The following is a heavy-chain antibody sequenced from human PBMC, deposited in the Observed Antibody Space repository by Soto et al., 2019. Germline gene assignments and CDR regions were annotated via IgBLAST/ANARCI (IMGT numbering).Heavy chain of an antibody. Sequence: GGSLRLSCAASGFTFSSYGMHWVRQAPGKGLEWVAVISYDGSNKYYADSVKGRFTISRDNSKNTLYLQMNSLRAEDTAVYYCAKGTLRFLEWLLFDGMDVWGQGTTVTVSS. CDR2: ISYDGSNK. CDR1: GFTFSSYG. V-gene: IGHV3-30*18. J-gene: IGHJ6*02. D-gene: IGHD3-3*01. CDR3: AKGTLRFLEWLLFDGMDV.